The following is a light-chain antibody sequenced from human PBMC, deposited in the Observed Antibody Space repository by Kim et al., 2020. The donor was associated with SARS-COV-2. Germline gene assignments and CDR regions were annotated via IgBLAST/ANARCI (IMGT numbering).Light chain of an antibody. V-gene: IGLV3-21*04. J-gene: IGLJ3*02. Sequence: APGKTAGLTCGGNNIGSKSVHWYEQKPGQAPVLVIYYDSDRPSGIPERFSGSNSGNTDTLTISRVEAGDEADYYCQVWDSSSDHRVFGGGTQLTVL. CDR2: YDS. CDR1: NIGSKS. CDR3: QVWDSSSDHRV.